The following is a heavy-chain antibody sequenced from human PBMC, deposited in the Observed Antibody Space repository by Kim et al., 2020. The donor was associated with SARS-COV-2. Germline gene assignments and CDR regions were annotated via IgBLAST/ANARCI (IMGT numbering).Heavy chain of an antibody. J-gene: IGHJ4*02. V-gene: IGHV3-23*01. CDR3: AKGGLWFGQTKYYFDY. D-gene: IGHD3-10*01. CDR2: ISSGGGST. Sequence: GGSLRLSCAASGFTFSSYAMSWVRQAPGKGLEWVSTISSGGGSTYYADSVKGRFTISRDNSRNTLYLQMNSLRAEDTAVYYCAKGGLWFGQTKYYFDYWGQGTLITVSS. CDR1: GFTFSSYA.